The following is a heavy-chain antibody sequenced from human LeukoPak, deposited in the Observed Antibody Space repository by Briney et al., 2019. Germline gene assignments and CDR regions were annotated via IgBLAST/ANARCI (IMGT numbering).Heavy chain of an antibody. D-gene: IGHD3-22*01. CDR2: IYYSGST. CDR1: GGSISSYY. Sequence: SETLSLTCTVSGGSISSYYWSWIRQPPEKGLEWIGYIYYSGSTNYNPSLKSRVTISVDTSKNQFSLKLSSVTTADTAVYYCARVGDSSRDFDYWGQGTLVTVS. V-gene: IGHV4-59*01. J-gene: IGHJ4*02. CDR3: ARVGDSSRDFDY.